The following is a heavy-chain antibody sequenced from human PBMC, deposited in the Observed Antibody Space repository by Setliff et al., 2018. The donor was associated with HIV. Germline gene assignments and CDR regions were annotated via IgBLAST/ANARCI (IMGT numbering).Heavy chain of an antibody. CDR1: GYMFSLYG. CDR2: INTETGTP. D-gene: IGHD1-26*01. V-gene: IGHV7-4-1*02. Sequence: ASVKVSCKTSGYMFSLYGIHWLRQAPGQNLEWMGWINTETGTPTYAPGFKGRLVFSLDTSVSTAYLQINSLKAEDTAMYYCARVGSYWSTFDYWGQGALVTVSS. CDR3: ARVGSYWSTFDY. J-gene: IGHJ4*02.